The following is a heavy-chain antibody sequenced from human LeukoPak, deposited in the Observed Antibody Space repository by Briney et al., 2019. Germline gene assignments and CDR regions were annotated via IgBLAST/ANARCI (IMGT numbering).Heavy chain of an antibody. CDR1: GGSISSGSYY. CDR2: IYTSGST. D-gene: IGHD5-18*01. V-gene: IGHV4-61*02. J-gene: IGHJ4*02. Sequence: SETLSLTCTVSGGSISSGSYYWSWIRQPAGKGLEWIGRIYTSGSTNYNPSLKSRVTISVDTSKNQFSLKLSSVTAADTAVYYCARHASPIQLRSVKGSYYFDYWGQGTLVTVSS. CDR3: ARHASPIQLRSVKGSYYFDY.